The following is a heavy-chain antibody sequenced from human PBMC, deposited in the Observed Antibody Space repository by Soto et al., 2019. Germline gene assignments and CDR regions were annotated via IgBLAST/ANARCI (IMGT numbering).Heavy chain of an antibody. CDR1: GYTFTYRY. J-gene: IGHJ6*02. Sequence: QIQLAQSGAEVRKTGSSVEISCKASGYTFTYRYLHWVRQAPGQALEWMGWITPFNGNTNYAQKFQDRVTFTRDGPSSTAYMELSGLISADTGMYYCVCLFDSYGMDVWGQGTTVTVSS. CDR3: VCLFDSYGMDV. D-gene: IGHD3-3*01. V-gene: IGHV1-45*02. CDR2: ITPFNGNT.